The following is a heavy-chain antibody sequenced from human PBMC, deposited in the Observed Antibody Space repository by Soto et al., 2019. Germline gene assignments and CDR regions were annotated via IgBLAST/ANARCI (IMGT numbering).Heavy chain of an antibody. CDR3: AREGLRFLEWLLSNNWFDP. CDR1: GYTFTGYY. Sequence: QVQLVQSGAEVKKPGASVKVSCKASGYTFTGYYMHWVRQAPGQGLEWMGWSNPNSGGTNYAQKFQGRVTMTRDTSISTAYMELSRLRSDDTAVYYCAREGLRFLEWLLSNNWFDPWGQGTLVTVSS. D-gene: IGHD3-3*01. V-gene: IGHV1-2*02. J-gene: IGHJ5*02. CDR2: SNPNSGGT.